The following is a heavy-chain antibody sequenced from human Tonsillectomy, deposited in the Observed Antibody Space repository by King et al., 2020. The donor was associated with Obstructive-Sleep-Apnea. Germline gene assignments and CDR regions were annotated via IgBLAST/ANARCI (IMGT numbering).Heavy chain of an antibody. D-gene: IGHD4-17*01. V-gene: IGHV1-46*01. Sequence: VQLVESGAEVKKPGASVKVSCKTSGHTFTSYYVHWVRQAPGQGPEWMGIINPSGGTINYAQKFQGRVTMTRDTSTSTVYMELSGLRSEDTAVYYCASTGTYRLYYYYYGMDVWGQGTTLPVSS. CDR1: GHTFTSYY. CDR3: ASTGTYRLYYYYYGMDV. CDR2: INPSGGTI. J-gene: IGHJ6*02.